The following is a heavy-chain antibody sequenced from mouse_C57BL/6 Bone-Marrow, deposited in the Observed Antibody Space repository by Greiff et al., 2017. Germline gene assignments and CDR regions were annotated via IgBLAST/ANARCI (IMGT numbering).Heavy chain of an antibody. D-gene: IGHD1-1*01. CDR1: GFNIKDDY. CDR2: IDPENGDT. J-gene: IGHJ1*03. Sequence: EVQLQQSGAELVRPGASVKLSCTASGFNIKDDYMHWVKQRPEQGLEWIGWIDPENGDTVYASKFQGKATITADTSSNTAYLQLSSLTSEDTAVYYCTFFSYYGSSYWYFDVWGTGTTVTVSS. CDR3: TFFSYYGSSYWYFDV. V-gene: IGHV14-4*01.